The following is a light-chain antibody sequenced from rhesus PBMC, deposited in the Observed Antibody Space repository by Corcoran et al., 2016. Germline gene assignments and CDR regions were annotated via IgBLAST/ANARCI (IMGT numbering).Light chain of an antibody. CDR3: QQYRNWPHA. Sequence: EIVLTQSPATLSLSPGERATLSCRASQSVRSSLAWYQQKPEQAPRLLIYDTSSRATGIPDRFSGSGSGTDFPLTISSLEPEDFALYYCQQYRNWPHAFGQGTKVEIK. CDR1: QSVRSS. CDR2: DTS. V-gene: IGKV3-42*03. J-gene: IGKJ1*01.